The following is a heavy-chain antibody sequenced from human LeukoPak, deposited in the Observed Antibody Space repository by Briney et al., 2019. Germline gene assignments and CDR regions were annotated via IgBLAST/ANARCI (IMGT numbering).Heavy chain of an antibody. Sequence: GASVKVSCKASGYTFTSYDINWVRQATGQGLEWMGWMNPNSGNTGYAQKFQGRVTMTRNTSISTAYMELSSLRSEDTAVYYCARRAAAGTDNWFDPWGQGTLVTVSS. CDR1: GYTFTSYD. CDR2: MNPNSGNT. D-gene: IGHD6-13*01. V-gene: IGHV1-8*01. CDR3: ARRAAAGTDNWFDP. J-gene: IGHJ5*02.